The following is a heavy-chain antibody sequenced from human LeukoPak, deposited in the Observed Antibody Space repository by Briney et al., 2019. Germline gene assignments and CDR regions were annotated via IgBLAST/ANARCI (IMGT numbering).Heavy chain of an antibody. CDR1: GFTFRTYT. J-gene: IGHJ4*02. V-gene: IGHV3-21*01. Sequence: PGGSLRLSCAASGFTFRTYTMNWTGQPLGKGLEWAQSITSPVGRMYYADSLKGRITISRDNARTTLYLQMNSLRAEDTAVYYCATDGRSSRWYGFDYWGQGILVTVSS. CDR3: ATDGRSSRWYGFDY. CDR2: ITSPVGRM. D-gene: IGHD6-19*01.